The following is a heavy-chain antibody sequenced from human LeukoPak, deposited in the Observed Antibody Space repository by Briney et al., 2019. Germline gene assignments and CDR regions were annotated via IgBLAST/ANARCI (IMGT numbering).Heavy chain of an antibody. CDR1: GFTFDDYA. V-gene: IGHV3-9*01. CDR2: ISWSSGSI. D-gene: IGHD2-15*01. CDR3: ARGELGYCSGGSCYDVVSYFDY. J-gene: IGHJ4*02. Sequence: GRSLRLSCAASGFTFDDYAMHWVRQAPGKGLEWVSGISWSSGSIGYADSVKGRFTISRDNAKNSLYLQMNSLRAEDTALYYCARGELGYCSGGSCYDVVSYFDYWGQGTLVTVSS.